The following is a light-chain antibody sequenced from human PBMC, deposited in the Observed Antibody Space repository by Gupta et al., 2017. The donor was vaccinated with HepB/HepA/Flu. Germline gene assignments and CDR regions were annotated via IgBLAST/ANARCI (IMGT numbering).Light chain of an antibody. CDR3: CSVAGRSIWS. J-gene: IGLJ3*02. Sequence: QSALTQPASVSGSPGQSITISCTGTSSDVGSYNLVSWYQQHPGKAPNLMIYEVSKRPSGVSTLFSASNSGNTASKTICDLQAENEAEYDCCSVAGRSIWSFGGGTNLTVL. V-gene: IGLV2-23*02. CDR2: EVS. CDR1: SSDVGSYNL.